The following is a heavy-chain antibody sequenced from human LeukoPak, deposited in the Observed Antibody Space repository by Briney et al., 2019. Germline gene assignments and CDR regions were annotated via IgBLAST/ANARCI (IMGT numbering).Heavy chain of an antibody. CDR2: ISYDGSNK. CDR3: ARDPDYYDSSGYSGY. D-gene: IGHD3-22*01. CDR1: GLTFSSYA. Sequence: GGSLRLSCAASGLTFSSYAMHWVRQAPGKGLEWVAVISYDGSNKYYADSVKGRFTISRDNSKNTLYLQMNSLRAEDTAVYYCARDPDYYDSSGYSGYWGQGTLVTVSS. J-gene: IGHJ4*02. V-gene: IGHV3-30*04.